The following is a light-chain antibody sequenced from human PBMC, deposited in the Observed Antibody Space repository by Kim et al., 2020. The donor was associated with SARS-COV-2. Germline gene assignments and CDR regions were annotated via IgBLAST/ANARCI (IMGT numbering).Light chain of an antibody. CDR1: QDISNY. J-gene: IGKJ5*01. V-gene: IGKV1-33*01. CDR2: YAS. Sequence: DIQMTQSPSSLSASVGDRVTITCQASQDISNYLNWYQQKPGKAPKLLIYYASNLETGVPSRFSGSGSGTDFTFTISSLQPEDIATYYCQQYDNLSITFGQGTRLEIK. CDR3: QQYDNLSIT.